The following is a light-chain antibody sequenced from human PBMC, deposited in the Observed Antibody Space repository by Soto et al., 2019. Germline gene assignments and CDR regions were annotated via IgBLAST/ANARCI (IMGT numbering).Light chain of an antibody. Sequence: QSVLTQPASVSGSPGQSITISCTGTSSDVGSYNLVSWYQQHPGKAPKLMIYEVSKRPSGVSNRFSGSKSGNTASLTISGLQAEDEADYYCCSYAGSSTFVVFCGGTKVTVL. CDR3: CSYAGSSTFVV. CDR2: EVS. CDR1: SSDVGSYNL. J-gene: IGLJ2*01. V-gene: IGLV2-23*02.